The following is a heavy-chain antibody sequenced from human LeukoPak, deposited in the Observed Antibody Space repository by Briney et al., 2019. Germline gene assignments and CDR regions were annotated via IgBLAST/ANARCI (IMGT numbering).Heavy chain of an antibody. CDR3: ARPYYYDSSGYENAFDI. Sequence: PGGSLRLSCAVSGFIFSNSWMNWVRQAPGKGLEWVASIDQDGSETNYVDSVKGRFTISRDNSKNSLSLQMNSLRAEDTAVYYCARPYYYDSSGYENAFDIWGQGTMVTVSS. J-gene: IGHJ3*02. V-gene: IGHV3-7*01. D-gene: IGHD3-22*01. CDR2: IDQDGSET. CDR1: GFIFSNSW.